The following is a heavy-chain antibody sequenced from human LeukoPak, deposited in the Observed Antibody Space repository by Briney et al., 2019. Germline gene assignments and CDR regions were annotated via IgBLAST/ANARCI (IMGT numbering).Heavy chain of an antibody. CDR3: ARDNTDRYDFWSGYYDAFDI. J-gene: IGHJ3*02. Sequence: PGRSLRLSCAASGFTFSSYSMNWVRQAPGKGLEWVSSISSSSSYIYYADSVKGRFTISRDNAKNSLYLQMNSLRAEDTAVYYCARDNTDRYDFWSGYYDAFDIWGQGTMVTVSS. V-gene: IGHV3-21*01. CDR2: ISSSSSYI. D-gene: IGHD3-3*01. CDR1: GFTFSSYS.